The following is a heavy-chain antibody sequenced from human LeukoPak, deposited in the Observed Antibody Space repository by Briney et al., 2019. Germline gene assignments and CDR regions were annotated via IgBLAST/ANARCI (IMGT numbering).Heavy chain of an antibody. J-gene: IGHJ4*02. CDR3: ARGFWSGTYSGVFDY. CDR2: VSAYNGNT. V-gene: IGHV1-18*01. CDR1: GYTFTNYG. Sequence: ASVKVSCKASGYTFTNYGISWVRQAPGQGLEGMGWVSAYNGNTNYAQKLQGRVTMTTDTSTSTAYMDLRSLRSDDTAVYYCARGFWSGTYSGVFDYWGQGTLVTVSS. D-gene: IGHD3-3*01.